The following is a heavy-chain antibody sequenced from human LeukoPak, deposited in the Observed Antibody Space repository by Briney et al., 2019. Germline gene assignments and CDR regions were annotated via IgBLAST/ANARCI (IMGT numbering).Heavy chain of an antibody. D-gene: IGHD3-9*01. CDR2: INPNSGNT. V-gene: IGHV1-8*02. CDR1: GYTFTGYY. J-gene: IGHJ6*03. Sequence: ASVKVSCKASGYTFTGYYMHWVRQAPGQGLEWMGWINPNSGNTGYAQKFQGRVTMTRNTSISTAYMELSSLRSEDTAVYYCARGRTRRYDILTGYSQYYYYYYMDVWGKGTTVTISS. CDR3: ARGRTRRYDILTGYSQYYYYYYMDV.